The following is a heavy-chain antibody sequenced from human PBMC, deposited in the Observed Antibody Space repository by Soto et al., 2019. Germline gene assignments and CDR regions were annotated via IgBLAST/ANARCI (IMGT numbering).Heavy chain of an antibody. D-gene: IGHD3-16*01. CDR2: IYSGGST. V-gene: IGHV3-53*01. J-gene: IGHJ6*02. Sequence: PGGSLRLSCAASGFTVSSSYMSWVRQAAGKGLEWVSFIYSGGSTYYADSVKGRFTISRDNSRNTVYLQMNSLRVEDTAVYYCARGSLGGYYYGMAVWGQGTTVTVS. CDR1: GFTVSSSY. CDR3: ARGSLGGYYYGMAV.